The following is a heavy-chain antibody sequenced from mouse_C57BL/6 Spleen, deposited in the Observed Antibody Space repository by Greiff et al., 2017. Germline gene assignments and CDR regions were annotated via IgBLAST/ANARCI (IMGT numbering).Heavy chain of an antibody. CDR3: ARGGPPNFWYFDV. J-gene: IGHJ1*03. D-gene: IGHD4-1*01. V-gene: IGHV1-7*01. Sequence: VQLQQSGAELAKPGASVKLSCKASGYTFTSYWMHWVKQRPGQGLEWIGYINPSSGYTKYDQKFKDKATLTADKSSSTAYMQLSSLTYEDSAVYYCARGGPPNFWYFDVWGTGTTVTVSS. CDR1: GYTFTSYW. CDR2: INPSSGYT.